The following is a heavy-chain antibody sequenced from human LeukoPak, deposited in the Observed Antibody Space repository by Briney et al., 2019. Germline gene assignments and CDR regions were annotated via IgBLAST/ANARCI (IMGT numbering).Heavy chain of an antibody. V-gene: IGHV1-8*01. J-gene: IGHJ4*02. CDR2: MNPNSGNT. CDR1: GYTFTSYD. D-gene: IGHD3-22*01. Sequence: ASVTVSCKASGYTFTSYDINWVRQATGQGLEWMGWMNPNSGNTGYAQKFQGRVTMTRNNSISTAYMELSSLRSEDTAVYYCARGPLYYYDSSGPFYFDYWGQGTLVTVSS. CDR3: ARGPLYYYDSSGPFYFDY.